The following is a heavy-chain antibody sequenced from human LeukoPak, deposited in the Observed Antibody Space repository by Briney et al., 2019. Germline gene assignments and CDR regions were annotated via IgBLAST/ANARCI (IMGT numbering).Heavy chain of an antibody. Sequence: PSETLSLTCTVSGGSISSSSYYWGWIRQPPGKGLEWIGSIYYSGSIYYNPSLKSRVTISVDTSKNQFSLKLSSVTAADTAVYYCARHDDYGGYYYYYYGMDVWGQGTTVTVSS. D-gene: IGHD4-17*01. CDR3: ARHDDYGGYYYYYYGMDV. CDR2: IYYSGSI. CDR1: GGSISSSSYY. J-gene: IGHJ6*02. V-gene: IGHV4-39*01.